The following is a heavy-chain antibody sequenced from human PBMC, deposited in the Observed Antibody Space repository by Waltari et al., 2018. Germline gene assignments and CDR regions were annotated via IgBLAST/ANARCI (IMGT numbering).Heavy chain of an antibody. D-gene: IGHD5-18*01. CDR3: ARLEKLWLLRD. CDR1: GYTFTGYY. V-gene: IGHV1-2*02. Sequence: QVQLVQSGAEVKKPGASVKVSCKASGYTFTGYYMHWVRQAPGQGLEWMGWINPNSGGTNYAQKFQGRVTMTRDTSISTAYLQWSSLKASDTAMYYCARLEKLWLLRDWGQGTLVTVSS. CDR2: INPNSGGT. J-gene: IGHJ4*02.